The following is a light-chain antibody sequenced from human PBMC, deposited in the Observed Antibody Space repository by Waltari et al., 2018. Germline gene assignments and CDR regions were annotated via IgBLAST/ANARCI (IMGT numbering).Light chain of an antibody. V-gene: IGKV3-15*01. J-gene: IGKJ2*01. CDR2: AAS. CDR1: QSISRN. Sequence: EVLMTQSPATLSMSPGARATLSCRASQSISRNLAWYQQKPGQAPRLLIYAASTRATGVPARFSGSGSGTDFTLTISSLQSEDFAVYYCQQYNNWRTFGQGTRLEIK. CDR3: QQYNNWRT.